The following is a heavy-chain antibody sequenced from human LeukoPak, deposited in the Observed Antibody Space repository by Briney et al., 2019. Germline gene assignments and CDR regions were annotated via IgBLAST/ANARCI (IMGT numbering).Heavy chain of an antibody. J-gene: IGHJ6*02. V-gene: IGHV1-18*01. D-gene: IGHD1-1*01. CDR1: GYTFTSYG. Sequence: ASVKVSCKASGYTFTSYGISWVRQAPGQGLEWMGWISAYNGNTNYAQKLRGRVTMTTDTSTSTAYMELRSLRSDDTAVYYCAREKIWNYYYYGMDVWGQGTTVTVSS. CDR3: AREKIWNYYYYGMDV. CDR2: ISAYNGNT.